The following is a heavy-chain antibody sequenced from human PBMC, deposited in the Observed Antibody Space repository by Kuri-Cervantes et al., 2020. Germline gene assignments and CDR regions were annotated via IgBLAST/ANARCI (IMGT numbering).Heavy chain of an antibody. V-gene: IGHV3-30*18. Sequence: GESLKISCAASGFTFSSYGMHWVRQAPGKGLEWVAVISYDGSNKYYADSVKGRFTISRDNSKNTLYLQMNSLRAEDTAVYYCAKAKGSYYDSSGHTVDYWGQGTLVTVSS. CDR3: AKAKGSYYDSSGHTVDY. CDR2: ISYDGSNK. CDR1: GFTFSSYG. J-gene: IGHJ4*02. D-gene: IGHD3-22*01.